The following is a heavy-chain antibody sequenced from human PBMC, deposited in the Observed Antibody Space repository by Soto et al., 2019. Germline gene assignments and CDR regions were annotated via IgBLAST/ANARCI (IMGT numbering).Heavy chain of an antibody. V-gene: IGHV1-18*01. CDR2: ISAYTVNT. CDR1: VYTFNSYC. J-gene: IGHJ6*02. CDR3: ARGGNPPDDYYCNGMDV. Sequence: QVQLVQSGAEVKKPGASVKVSCNAYVYTFNSYCIIWVRQAPGPGLDCMGWISAYTVNTNYAQKLQGRVTMNTDTSPSTAYMDRRSLRSDDTAVYYCARGGNPPDDYYCNGMDVWCQGTTGIDS. D-gene: IGHD2-15*01.